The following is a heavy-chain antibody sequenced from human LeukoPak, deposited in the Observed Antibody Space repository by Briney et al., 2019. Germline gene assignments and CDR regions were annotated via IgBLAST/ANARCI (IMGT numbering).Heavy chain of an antibody. J-gene: IGHJ6*04. CDR2: ISYDGSNK. CDR3: ARGDGSGLLYYGMDV. V-gene: IGHV3-30*04. Sequence: GGSPRLSCAASGFTFSSYAMHWVRQAPGKGLEWVAVISYDGSNKYYADSVKGRFTISRDNSKNTLYLQMNSLRAEDTAVYYCARGDGSGLLYYGMDVWGKGTTVTVSS. CDR1: GFTFSSYA. D-gene: IGHD3-10*01.